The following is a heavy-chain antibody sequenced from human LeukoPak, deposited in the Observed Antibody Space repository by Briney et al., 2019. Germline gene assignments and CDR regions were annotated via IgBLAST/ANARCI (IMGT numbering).Heavy chain of an antibody. CDR1: GYTFTGYY. J-gene: IGHJ4*02. CDR3: ARDQPTEVVPAAITEDY. D-gene: IGHD2-2*01. CDR2: INPNSGGT. V-gene: IGHV1-2*02. Sequence: ASVKVSCKASGYTFTGYYMHWVRQAPGQGLEWMGWINPNSGGTNYAQKFQGRVTMTRDTSTSTVYMELSSLRSEDTAVYYCARDQPTEVVPAAITEDYWGQGTLVTVSS.